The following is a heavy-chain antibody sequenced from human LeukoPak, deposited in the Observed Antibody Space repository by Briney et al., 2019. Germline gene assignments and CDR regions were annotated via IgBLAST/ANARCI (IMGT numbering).Heavy chain of an antibody. CDR1: GYTFTGYY. CDR3: ARAGSSSSPGKHYYYYYMDV. D-gene: IGHD6-6*01. CDR2: INPNSGGT. Sequence: ASVKVSCKASGYTFTGYYMHWVRQAPGQGLEWMGWINPNSGGTNYAQKFQGRVTMTRDTSISTAYMELSRLRSDDTAVYYCARAGSSSSPGKHYYYYYMDVWGKGPRSPSP. V-gene: IGHV1-2*02. J-gene: IGHJ6*03.